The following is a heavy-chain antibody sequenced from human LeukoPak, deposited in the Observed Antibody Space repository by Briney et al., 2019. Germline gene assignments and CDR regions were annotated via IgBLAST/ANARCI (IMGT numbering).Heavy chain of an antibody. Sequence: PSETLSLSCTVSGGSISSYDWSWIRQPPGKGLEWVWGIYCSGGTTHDPSLKGRVTISVDSSRNQSSLKLSPVTAADTAVYYCAREFSSYSGPTDGFDIWGQGTMVTVSS. D-gene: IGHD2-21*01. CDR2: IYCSGGT. J-gene: IGHJ3*02. CDR1: GGSISSYD. V-gene: IGHV4-59*01. CDR3: AREFSSYSGPTDGFDI.